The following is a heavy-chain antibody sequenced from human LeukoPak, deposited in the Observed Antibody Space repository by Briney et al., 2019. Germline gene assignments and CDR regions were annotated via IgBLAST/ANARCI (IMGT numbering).Heavy chain of an antibody. D-gene: IGHD3-16*01. CDR3: ARNYDYLWGSYFWFDP. J-gene: IGHJ5*02. Sequence: PSETLSLTCTVSGGSISGYYWSWIRQPPGKGLEGIGYFYYSGSTNYNPSLKSRVTISVDTSKNQFSLKLNSVTAADTAVYYCARNYDYLWGSYFWFDPWGQGTLVTVSS. CDR2: FYYSGST. CDR1: GGSISGYY. V-gene: IGHV4-59*01.